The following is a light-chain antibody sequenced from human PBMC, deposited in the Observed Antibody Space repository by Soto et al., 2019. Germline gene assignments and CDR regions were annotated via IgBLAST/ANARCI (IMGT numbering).Light chain of an antibody. Sequence: QSALTQPASVSGSPGQSITISCTGTSSDVGGYNYVSWYQQHPGKAPKLMIYDVSNRPSGVSNRFSGSKSGNTASLTISGLQAEDEADYYCSSYNSSSTLYVFGTGTKLTVL. CDR1: SSDVGGYNY. CDR2: DVS. V-gene: IGLV2-14*01. J-gene: IGLJ1*01. CDR3: SSYNSSSTLYV.